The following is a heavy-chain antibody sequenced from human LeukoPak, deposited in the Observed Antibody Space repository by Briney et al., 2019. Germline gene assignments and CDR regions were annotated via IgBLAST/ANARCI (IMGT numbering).Heavy chain of an antibody. V-gene: IGHV4-34*01. J-gene: IGHJ4*02. CDR1: GGSFSGYY. Sequence: SETLSLTCAVYGGSFSGYYWSWIRQPPGKGLEWIGEINHSGSTNYNPSLKSRVTISVDTSKNQFSLKLSSVTAADTAVYFCAGDSSGYSFDYWGQGTLVTVSS. CDR3: AGDSSGYSFDY. CDR2: INHSGST. D-gene: IGHD3-22*01.